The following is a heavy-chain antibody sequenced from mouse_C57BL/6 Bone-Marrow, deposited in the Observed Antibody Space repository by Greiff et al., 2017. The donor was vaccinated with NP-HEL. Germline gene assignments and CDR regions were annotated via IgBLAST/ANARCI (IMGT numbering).Heavy chain of an antibody. J-gene: IGHJ4*01. D-gene: IGHD1-1*01. V-gene: IGHV1-82*01. CDR3: ARGDYYGSSLYAMDY. CDR1: GYAFSSSW. CDR2: IYPGDGDT. Sequence: QVQLQQSGPELVKPGASVKISCKASGYAFSSSWMNWVKQRPGKGLEWIGRIYPGDGDTIYNGKFKGKATLTADKSSSTAYMQLSSLTSEDSAVYFCARGDYYGSSLYAMDYWGQGTSVTVSS.